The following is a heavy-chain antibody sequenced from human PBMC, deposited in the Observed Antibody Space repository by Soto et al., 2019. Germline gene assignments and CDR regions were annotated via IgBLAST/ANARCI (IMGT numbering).Heavy chain of an antibody. CDR3: AKDRSGWYDAFDI. CDR2: ISGSGGST. Sequence: EVQLLESGGGLVQPGGSLRLSCAASGFTFSSYAMSWVRQAPGKGLEWVSAISGSGGSTYYADSVKGRFTISRDNSKNTLYLQMISLRAEDTAVYYCAKDRSGWYDAFDIWGQGTMVTGSS. J-gene: IGHJ3*02. V-gene: IGHV3-23*01. D-gene: IGHD6-19*01. CDR1: GFTFSSYA.